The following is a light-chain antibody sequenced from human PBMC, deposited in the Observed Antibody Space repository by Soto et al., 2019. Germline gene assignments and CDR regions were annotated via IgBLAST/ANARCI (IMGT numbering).Light chain of an antibody. Sequence: EIVMTQSPATLSVSPGERATLSFRVSQSVSHNYLAWYQQKPGQAPRLLIYGASNRATGIPDRFSGSGSGTDFTLTISSLQPDDFATYYCQHYNSYSEAFGQGTKVDIK. V-gene: IGKV3D-15*01. CDR1: QSVSHNY. CDR2: GAS. J-gene: IGKJ1*01. CDR3: QHYNSYSEA.